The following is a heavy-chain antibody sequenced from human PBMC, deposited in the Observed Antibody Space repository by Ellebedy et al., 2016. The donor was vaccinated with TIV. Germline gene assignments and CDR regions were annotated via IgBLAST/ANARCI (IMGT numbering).Heavy chain of an antibody. Sequence: GGSLRLSXAASGCSFNTFFMSWVRHSPWRGLEWVSTISAGSDTTRFADSVKGRFTISRDNSKNTVYLRMNDLRAEDTAVYYCRQGHYADYWGQGTLVTVSS. V-gene: IGHV3-23*01. CDR2: ISAGSDTT. CDR1: GCSFNTFF. J-gene: IGHJ4*02. CDR3: RQGHYADY.